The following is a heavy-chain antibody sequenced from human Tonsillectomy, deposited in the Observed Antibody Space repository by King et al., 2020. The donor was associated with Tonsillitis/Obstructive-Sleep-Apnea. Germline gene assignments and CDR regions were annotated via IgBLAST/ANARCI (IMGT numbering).Heavy chain of an antibody. CDR1: GFSLSTSGVG. CDR2: IYWDDDK. D-gene: IGHD1-1*01. V-gene: IGHV2-5*02. Sequence: TLKESGPTLVKPTQTLTLTCTFSGFSLSTSGVGVGWIRQPPGKALEWLALIYWDDDKRYSPSLKSRLTITKDTSKNQVVLTMTNMDPVDTATYSGAHGRDDADYTDYWGQGTLGTVS. CDR3: AHGRDDADYTDY. J-gene: IGHJ4*02.